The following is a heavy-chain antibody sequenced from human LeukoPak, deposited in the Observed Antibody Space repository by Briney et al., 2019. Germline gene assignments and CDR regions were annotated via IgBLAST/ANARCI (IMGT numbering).Heavy chain of an antibody. D-gene: IGHD3-10*01. CDR2: IYYSGST. J-gene: IGHJ6*03. CDR1: GGSINNYY. CDR3: ARAIRGSKIASRYYFYYMDV. Sequence: SETLSLTCTVSGGSINNYYWSWIRQPPGKGLEWIGYIYYSGSTNYNPSLKSRVTISVDTSKNQFSLRLSSVTAADTAVYYCARAIRGSKIASRYYFYYMDVWGKGTTVTVSS. V-gene: IGHV4-59*01.